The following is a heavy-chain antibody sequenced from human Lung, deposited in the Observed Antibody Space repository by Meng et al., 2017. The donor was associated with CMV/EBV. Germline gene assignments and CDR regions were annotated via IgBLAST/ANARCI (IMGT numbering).Heavy chain of an antibody. CDR2: IHFDGSNE. D-gene: IGHD3-3*01. Sequence: GESLKISCAASGFTLKYYGMHWVRQAPGKGLEWVAFIHFDGSNEHYADSVTGRFTISRDNPKNMLYLEMNSLRVEDTAVYYCAKAVFGVVIDYWGQGTVVTVSS. V-gene: IGHV3-30*02. CDR1: GFTLKYYG. CDR3: AKAVFGVVIDY. J-gene: IGHJ4*02.